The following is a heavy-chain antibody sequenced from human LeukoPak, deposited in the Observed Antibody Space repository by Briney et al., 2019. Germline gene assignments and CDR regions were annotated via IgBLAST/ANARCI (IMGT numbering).Heavy chain of an antibody. D-gene: IGHD3-22*01. V-gene: IGHV4-4*02. J-gene: IGHJ4*02. CDR2: IYHSGST. CDR3: ARFKWLFSTGPYYFDY. Sequence: PSETLSLTCAVSGGSISSSNWWSWVRQPPGKGLEWIGEIYHSGSTNYNPSLKSRVTISVDKSKNQFSLKLSSVTAADTAVYYCARFKWLFSTGPYYFDYWGQGTLVTVSS. CDR1: GGSISSSNW.